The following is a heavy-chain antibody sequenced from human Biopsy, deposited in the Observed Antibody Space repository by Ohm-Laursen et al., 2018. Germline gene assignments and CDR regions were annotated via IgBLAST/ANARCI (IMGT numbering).Heavy chain of an antibody. CDR3: ARATNSTGWPYYYFYGMDV. J-gene: IGHJ6*02. V-gene: IGHV4-59*01. D-gene: IGHD2/OR15-2a*01. CDR1: GGSISSYY. CDR2: IYYSGTT. Sequence: TLSLTYTVSGGSISSYYWNWIRQPPGKGLEWIGYIYYSGTTDYSPSLKSRVTISIDKSKNQFFLKLSSVTAEDTAVYYCARATNSTGWPYYYFYGMDVWGQGTTVTVSS.